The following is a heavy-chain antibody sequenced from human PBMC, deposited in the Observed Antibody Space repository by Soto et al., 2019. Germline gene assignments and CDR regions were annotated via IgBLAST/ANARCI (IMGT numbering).Heavy chain of an antibody. Sequence: SGPTLVNPTQTLTLTCSFSGFSLTTSGVGVGWVRQPPGKALEWLAHIYWDDDKRYSPSLRNRLTITKDTSKNQVVLTMTYMVPADTATYFCAHTRGSGSYYDEDDAFDFWGQGTLVTVSS. D-gene: IGHD3-10*01. V-gene: IGHV2-5*02. CDR1: GFSLTTSGVG. CDR2: IYWDDDK. J-gene: IGHJ3*01. CDR3: AHTRGSGSYYDEDDAFDF.